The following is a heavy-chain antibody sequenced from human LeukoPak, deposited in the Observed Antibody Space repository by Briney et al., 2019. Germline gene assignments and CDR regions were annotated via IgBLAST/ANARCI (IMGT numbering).Heavy chain of an antibody. D-gene: IGHD3-9*01. J-gene: IGHJ4*02. CDR3: ATDQRYAFDY. CDR1: GFSFSDYP. Sequence: GGSLRLSCATSGFSFSDYPMNWVRQAPGKGLGWGSNIRTSSEGANLAFYADSVKGRVTFSRDDAKNTLYLHMHSLRDDDTAVYYCATDQRYAFDYWGQGILVTVSS. CDR2: IRTSSEGANLA. V-gene: IGHV3-48*02.